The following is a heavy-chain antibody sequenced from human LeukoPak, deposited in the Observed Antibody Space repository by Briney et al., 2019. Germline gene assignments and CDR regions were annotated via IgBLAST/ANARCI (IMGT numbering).Heavy chain of an antibody. CDR3: TKGSNTWPSLFDY. Sequence: GGSLRLSCAASEFNFEDYTMHWVRQTPGKGLEWVSLINWDGGSTYYADSVKGRFAISRDNNKNSLYLQMTSLRTEDTALYYCTKGSNTWPSLFDYWGQGTLVTVSS. J-gene: IGHJ4*02. D-gene: IGHD2-2*02. V-gene: IGHV3-43*01. CDR2: INWDGGST. CDR1: EFNFEDYT.